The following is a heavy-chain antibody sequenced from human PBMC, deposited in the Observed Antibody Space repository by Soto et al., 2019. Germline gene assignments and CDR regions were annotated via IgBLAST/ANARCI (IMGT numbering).Heavy chain of an antibody. CDR2: FYSSGSI. Sequence: SETLSLTCFVSGYSITAGGYYWSWIRHHPGKGLEWIGSFYSSGSIIYNPSLRSRVSISGDTSSNQFSMSLTSVTAADTARYYCARMYSSGSGWFQPWGQGTLVT. V-gene: IGHV4-31*03. CDR3: ARMYSSGSGWFQP. D-gene: IGHD6-19*01. J-gene: IGHJ5*02. CDR1: GYSITAGGYY.